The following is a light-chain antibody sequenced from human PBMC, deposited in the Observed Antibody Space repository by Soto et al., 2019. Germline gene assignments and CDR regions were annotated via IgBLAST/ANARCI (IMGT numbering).Light chain of an antibody. CDR2: GAS. Sequence: ENVLTQSPGTLSLSPGERATLSCRARQSVSSSYLAWYQEKTGQAPRLLIYGASSRATGIPDRFSGSGSGTDFTLTISRLEPEDFAVYYCQQYGSSPRTFGQGTKVEIK. J-gene: IGKJ1*01. V-gene: IGKV3-20*01. CDR3: QQYGSSPRT. CDR1: QSVSSSY.